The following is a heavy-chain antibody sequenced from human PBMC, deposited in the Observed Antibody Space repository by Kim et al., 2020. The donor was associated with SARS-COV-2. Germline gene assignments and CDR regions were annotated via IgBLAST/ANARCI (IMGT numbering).Heavy chain of an antibody. D-gene: IGHD6-19*01. Sequence: YYADSVKGRFTISRDNSKNTLYLQMNSLRAEDTAMYYCAKERVGGYYFDYWGQGTLVTVSS. J-gene: IGHJ4*02. CDR3: AKERVGGYYFDY. V-gene: IGHV3-53*01.